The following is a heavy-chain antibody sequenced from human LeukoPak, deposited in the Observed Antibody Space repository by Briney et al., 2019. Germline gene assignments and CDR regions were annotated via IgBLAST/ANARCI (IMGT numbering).Heavy chain of an antibody. V-gene: IGHV3-23*01. CDR2: ISGSGGST. J-gene: IGHJ3*02. CDR3: AKDQSDYDILTGHDAFDI. CDR1: GFTVSSNY. D-gene: IGHD3-9*01. Sequence: GGSLRLSCAASGFTVSSNYMSWVRQAPGKGLEWVSAISGSGGSTYYADSVKGRFTISRDNSKNTLYLQMNSLRAEDTAVYYCAKDQSDYDILTGHDAFDIWGQGTMVTVSS.